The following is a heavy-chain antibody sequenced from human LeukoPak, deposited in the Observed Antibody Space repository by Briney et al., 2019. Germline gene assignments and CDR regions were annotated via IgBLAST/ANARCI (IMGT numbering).Heavy chain of an antibody. J-gene: IGHJ4*02. CDR1: GGSISSYY. CDR2: IYYSGST. V-gene: IGHV4-59*08. Sequence: SETLSLTCTVSGGSISSYYWSWIRQPPGKGLEWIGYIYYSGSTNYNPSLKSRVTISVDTSKNQFSLKLSSVTAADTAVYYGARRHVSGGVDYWGQGPLVTVSS. D-gene: IGHD2-15*01. CDR3: ARRHVSGGVDY.